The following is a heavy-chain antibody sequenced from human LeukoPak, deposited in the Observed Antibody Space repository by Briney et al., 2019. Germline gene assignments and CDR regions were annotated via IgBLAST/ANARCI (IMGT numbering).Heavy chain of an antibody. CDR3: ARDRGWYRADF. V-gene: IGHV3-7*04. J-gene: IGHJ4*02. D-gene: IGHD6-19*01. Sequence: GGALRLSCAASGFSFGYYWMNWARQAPGKGLEWVANMKEDGSEKHYVDSVEGRFTISRDNAKNSLYLQMNSLRAEDTAVYYCARDRGWYRADFWGQGTLVTVSS. CDR1: GFSFGYYW. CDR2: MKEDGSEK.